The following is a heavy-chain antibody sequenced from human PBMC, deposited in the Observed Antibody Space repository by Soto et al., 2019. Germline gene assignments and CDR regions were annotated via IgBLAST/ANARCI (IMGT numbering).Heavy chain of an antibody. J-gene: IGHJ6*02. CDR2: IWYDGSNK. V-gene: IGHV3-33*01. CDR1: GFTFSSYG. Sequence: QVQLVESGGGVVQPGRSLRLSCAASGFTFSSYGMHWVRQAPGKGLEWVAVIWYDGSNKYYADSVKGRFTISRDNSKNXXYLRMNSLRAEDTDVYYCARDLKQLADYYYYGMDVWGQGTTVTVSS. D-gene: IGHD6-13*01. CDR3: ARDLKQLADYYYYGMDV.